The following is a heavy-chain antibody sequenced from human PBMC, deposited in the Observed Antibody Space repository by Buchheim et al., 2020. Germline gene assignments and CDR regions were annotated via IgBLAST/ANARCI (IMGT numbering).Heavy chain of an antibody. Sequence: EVQLVESGGGLVQPGGSLRLSCVASEFTFTSFWMYWVRQAPGKGLVWVSRIKGDGSSPAYAASVKGRFTISRDNSKNPLFLQMNSLRAEDTAVYYCARDSVTIFDKYYGMDVWGQGTT. D-gene: IGHD3-3*01. J-gene: IGHJ6*02. V-gene: IGHV3-74*01. CDR3: ARDSVTIFDKYYGMDV. CDR2: IKGDGSSP. CDR1: EFTFTSFW.